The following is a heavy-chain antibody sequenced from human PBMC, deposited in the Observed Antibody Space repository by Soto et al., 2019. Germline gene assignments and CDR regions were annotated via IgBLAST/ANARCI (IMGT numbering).Heavy chain of an antibody. V-gene: IGHV3-23*01. Sequence: GSLRLSCAASGFTFSNSTMSCVRQAPGRGLEWVSGISGNGGSTYYGDSVKGRFTISRDNSKNALYLQMNSLRAEDTAIYYCAKDSRNTISHLDDWGQGTLVTVSS. CDR3: AKDSRNTISHLDD. CDR1: GFTFSNST. D-gene: IGHD3-9*01. J-gene: IGHJ4*02. CDR2: ISGNGGST.